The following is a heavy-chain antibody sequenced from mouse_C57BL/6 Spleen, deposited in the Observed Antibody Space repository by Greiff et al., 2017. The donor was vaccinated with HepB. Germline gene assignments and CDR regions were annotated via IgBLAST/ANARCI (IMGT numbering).Heavy chain of an antibody. CDR1: GYAFSSSW. V-gene: IGHV1-82*01. CDR2: IYPGDGDT. J-gene: IGHJ3*01. D-gene: IGHD1-1*01. Sequence: QVQLQQSGPELVKPGASVKISCKASGYAFSSSWMNWVKQRPGKGLEWIGRIYPGDGDTNYNGKFKGKATLTADKSSSTAYMQLSSLTSEDSAVYFCASYYGSSQAFAYWGQGTLVTVSA. CDR3: ASYYGSSQAFAY.